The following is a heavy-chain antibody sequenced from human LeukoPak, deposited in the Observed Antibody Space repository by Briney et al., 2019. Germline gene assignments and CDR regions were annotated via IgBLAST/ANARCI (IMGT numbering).Heavy chain of an antibody. D-gene: IGHD3-22*01. CDR1: GFTFSSYW. Sequence: GGCRRLSCAASGFTFSSYWMHWVRQAPGKGLVWVSRINSDVSSTNYADSVKGRFTISRDNAKNTLYLQMNSLRAEDTAVYYCARKGYYASSGYLGYFQHWGQGNLVTVSS. CDR3: ARKGYYASSGYLGYFQH. CDR2: INSDVSST. V-gene: IGHV3-74*01. J-gene: IGHJ1*01.